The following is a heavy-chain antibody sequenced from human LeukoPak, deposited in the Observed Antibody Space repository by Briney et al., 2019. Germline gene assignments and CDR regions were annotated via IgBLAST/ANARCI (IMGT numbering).Heavy chain of an antibody. CDR3: AKDQMPDPIHDY. Sequence: GGSLRLSCAASGFTFSSYGMSWVRQVPGKGLEWVSGISGSGGRTCYADSVRGRFTISRDNSKNTLYLQMNSLRAEDTAVYYCAKDQMPDPIHDYWGQRTLVTVSS. J-gene: IGHJ4*02. CDR2: ISGSGGRT. D-gene: IGHD2-2*01. V-gene: IGHV3-23*01. CDR1: GFTFSSYG.